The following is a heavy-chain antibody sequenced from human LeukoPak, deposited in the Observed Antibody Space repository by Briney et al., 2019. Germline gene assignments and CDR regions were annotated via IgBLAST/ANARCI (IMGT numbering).Heavy chain of an antibody. V-gene: IGHV3-11*01. J-gene: IGHJ4*02. CDR1: GFTFSDYY. D-gene: IGHD2-21*02. CDR3: ARAGEDCGGDCYPGIDY. CDR2: ISSSGSTI. Sequence: KPGGSLRLPCAASGFTFSDYYMSWIRQAPGKGLEWVSYISSSGSTIYYADSVKGRFTISGDNAKNSLYLQMNSLRAEDTAVYYCARAGEDCGGDCYPGIDYWGQGTLVTVSS.